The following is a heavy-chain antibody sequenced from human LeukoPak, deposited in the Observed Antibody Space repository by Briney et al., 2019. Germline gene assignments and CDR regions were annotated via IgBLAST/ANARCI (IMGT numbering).Heavy chain of an antibody. CDR2: INPRGGST. D-gene: IGHD6-25*01. V-gene: IGHV1-46*01. CDR3: ARVGSAAATAGY. Sequence: GASVKVSCKASGYTFTTYYMHWMRQAPGQGPEWMGIINPRGGSTDYSQKFQGRITITSDTSTSTVYMELSSLRSDDTAVYFCARVGSAAATAGYWGQGTLVTVSS. CDR1: GYTFTTYY. J-gene: IGHJ4*02.